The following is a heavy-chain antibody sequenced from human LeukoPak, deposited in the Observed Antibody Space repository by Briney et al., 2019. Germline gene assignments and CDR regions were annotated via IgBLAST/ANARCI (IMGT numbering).Heavy chain of an antibody. V-gene: IGHV1-2*02. D-gene: IGHD6-6*01. CDR3: ARDPSRIAARRGLDY. J-gene: IGHJ4*02. CDR2: INPNTGDT. CDR1: GYTFSDYY. Sequence: GASVKVSCKPSGYTFSDYYMHWVRQAPGQGLEWMGWINPNTGDTKYAQKFQGRVTMTRDTSISTVYMELSGLISEDTAVYYCARDPSRIAARRGLDYWGQGTLVTVSS.